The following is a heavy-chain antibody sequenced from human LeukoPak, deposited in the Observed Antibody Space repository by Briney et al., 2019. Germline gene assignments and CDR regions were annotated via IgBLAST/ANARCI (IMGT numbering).Heavy chain of an antibody. CDR2: IGGSGGST. V-gene: IGHV3-23*01. CDR3: TKAGTPMGRPDY. D-gene: IGHD3-10*01. CDR1: RFTLSNNG. J-gene: IGHJ4*02. Sequence: PGRSLTPSCAASRFTLSNNGMNWARHAPGRGLEWVSAIGGSGGSTYYADSVKGRFTISRDNSKTRLYLQMNSLRVEATAVYYCTKAGTPMGRPDYWGQGTLVTVSS.